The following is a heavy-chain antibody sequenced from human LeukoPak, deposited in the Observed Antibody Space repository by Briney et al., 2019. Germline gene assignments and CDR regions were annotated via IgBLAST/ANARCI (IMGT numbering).Heavy chain of an antibody. V-gene: IGHV3-48*04. CDR3: ARDSGGGNFDY. CDR1: GFTFSSYS. Sequence: GGSLRLSCAASGFTFSSYSMNWVRQAPGKGLEWVSYMSNSGGTIYYADSVEGRFAMSRDNAKNSLYLQMTSLRAEDTAVYYCARDSGGGNFDYWGQGTVVTVSS. CDR2: MSNSGGTI. D-gene: IGHD4-23*01. J-gene: IGHJ4*02.